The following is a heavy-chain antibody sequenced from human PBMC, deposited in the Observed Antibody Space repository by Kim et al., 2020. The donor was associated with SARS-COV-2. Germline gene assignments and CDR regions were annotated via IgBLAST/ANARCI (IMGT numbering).Heavy chain of an antibody. D-gene: IGHD5-18*01. CDR2: T. V-gene: IGHV1-8*01. Sequence: TGYAQKFQGRVTMTRNTSISTAYMELSSLRSEDTAVYYCARTWEDTAMVQWGQGTLVTVSS. J-gene: IGHJ4*02. CDR3: ARTWEDTAMVQ.